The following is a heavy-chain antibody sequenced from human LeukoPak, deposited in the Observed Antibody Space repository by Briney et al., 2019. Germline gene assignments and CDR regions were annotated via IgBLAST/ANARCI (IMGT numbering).Heavy chain of an antibody. CDR1: GFTFSSYA. V-gene: IGHV3-30*04. J-gene: IGHJ4*02. CDR2: ISYDGSYK. CDR3: ARVLGTEWYYFDY. Sequence: PGGSLRLSCAASGFTFSSYAMHWVRQAPGKGLEWVAVISYDGSYKYYADSVKGRVTISRDNSKNTLYLQMNSLRAEDTAVYYCARVLGTEWYYFDYWGQGTLVTVSS. D-gene: IGHD2-8*01.